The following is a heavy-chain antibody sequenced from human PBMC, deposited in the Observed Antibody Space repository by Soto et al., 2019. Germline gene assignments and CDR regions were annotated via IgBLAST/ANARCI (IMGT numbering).Heavy chain of an antibody. J-gene: IGHJ5*02. CDR3: ARVAGIVVVPAAPPGGFWFDP. CDR2: ISAYNGNT. CDR1: GYTFTSYG. Sequence: RASVKVSCKASGYTFTSYGISWVRQAPGQGLEWMGWISAYNGNTNYAQKLQGRVTMTTDTSTSTAYMELRSLRSDDTAVYYCARVAGIVVVPAAPPGGFWFDPWGQGTLVTVSS. V-gene: IGHV1-18*01. D-gene: IGHD2-2*01.